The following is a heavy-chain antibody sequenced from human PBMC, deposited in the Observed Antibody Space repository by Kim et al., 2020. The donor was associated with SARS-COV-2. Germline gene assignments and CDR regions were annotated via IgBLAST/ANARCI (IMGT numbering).Heavy chain of an antibody. J-gene: IGHJ6*01. Sequence: SETLSLTCTVSGGSISGDCYYWSWIRPRPGKDLEWIGYLDYIRSTNYNPYLRIRVTIAIDTSNNPFSLRLSSVTAADTSVYACARYGRCASYCYYGMGV. CDR3: ARYGRCASYCYYGMGV. V-gene: IGHV4-31*03. D-gene: IGHD2-15*01. CDR2: LDYIRST. CDR1: GGSISGDCYY.